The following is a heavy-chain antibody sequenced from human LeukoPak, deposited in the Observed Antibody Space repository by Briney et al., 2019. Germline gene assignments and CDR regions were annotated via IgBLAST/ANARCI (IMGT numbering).Heavy chain of an antibody. V-gene: IGHV3-23*01. CDR2: ISGSGGST. Sequence: GGSLRLSCAASGFTFSSYAMSWVRQAPGEGLEWVSAISGSGGSTYYADSVKGRFTISRDNSKNTLYLQMNSLRAEDTAVYYCAKGLYSSGWYPADFSWFDPWGQGTLVTVSS. D-gene: IGHD6-19*01. CDR1: GFTFSSYA. CDR3: AKGLYSSGWYPADFSWFDP. J-gene: IGHJ5*02.